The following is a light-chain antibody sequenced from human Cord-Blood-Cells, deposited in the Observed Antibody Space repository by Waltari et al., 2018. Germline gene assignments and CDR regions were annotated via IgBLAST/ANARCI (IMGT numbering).Light chain of an antibody. CDR2: GAS. CDR3: EQYGSSAIT. Sequence: EILLAKARGTQSMSRWEQDPYSCRTSQSVSSSYLAWYQQKPGQDPRLLIYGASSRATGIPDRFSGSGSGTDFTLTISRLEPEDFAVYNCEQYGSSAITFGQGPRLEIK. CDR1: QSVSSSY. V-gene: IGKV3-20*01. J-gene: IGKJ5*01.